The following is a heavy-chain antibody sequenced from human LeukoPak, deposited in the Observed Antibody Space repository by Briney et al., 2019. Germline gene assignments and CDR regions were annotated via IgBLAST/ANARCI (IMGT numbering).Heavy chain of an antibody. CDR3: ARETYYDILTGYYNPYYFDY. V-gene: IGHV1-18*01. CDR1: GYTFTSYG. Sequence: ASVKVSCKASGYTFTSYGISWVRQAPGQGLEWMGWISAYNGNTNYAQKLQGRVTMTTDTSTSTAYMELRSLRSDDTDVYYCARETYYDILTGYYNPYYFDYWGQGTLVTVSS. J-gene: IGHJ4*02. CDR2: ISAYNGNT. D-gene: IGHD3-9*01.